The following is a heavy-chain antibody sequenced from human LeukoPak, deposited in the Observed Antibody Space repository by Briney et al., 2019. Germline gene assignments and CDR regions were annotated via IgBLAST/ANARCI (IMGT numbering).Heavy chain of an antibody. CDR3: AKSNGYGLVDI. V-gene: IGHV1-46*01. J-gene: IGHJ3*02. CDR2: INPSGGRT. Sequence: GASVKVSCKASGYTFTNYHMHWVRQAPGQGLEWMGIINPSGGRTSYAQKFQGRVTMTRDMSTSTVYMELSSLISEDTVVYYCAKSNGYGLVDIWGQGTMVTVSS. CDR1: GYTFTNYH. D-gene: IGHD3-10*01.